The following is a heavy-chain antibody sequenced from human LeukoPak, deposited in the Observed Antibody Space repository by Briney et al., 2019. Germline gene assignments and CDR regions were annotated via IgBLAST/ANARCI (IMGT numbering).Heavy chain of an antibody. V-gene: IGHV3-30*04. CDR3: AREGVAAVGNYFDY. CDR2: ISYDGRNE. J-gene: IGHJ4*02. CDR1: GSTFSSYS. Sequence: TGGSLRLSCVTSGSTFSSYSMHWVRQAPGEGLEWVAFISYDGRNEYYADSLKGRFTISRDNSKNTLYLQMNSLRGEDTAVYYCAREGVAAVGNYFDYWGQGTLATVSS. D-gene: IGHD6-13*01.